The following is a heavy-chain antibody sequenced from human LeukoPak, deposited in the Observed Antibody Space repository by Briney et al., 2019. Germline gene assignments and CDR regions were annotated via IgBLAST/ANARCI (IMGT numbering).Heavy chain of an antibody. D-gene: IGHD3-10*01. V-gene: IGHV4-31*03. CDR3: ARVKGSGSGAFDI. J-gene: IGHJ3*02. CDR2: IYYSGST. Sequence: SETLSLTCTVSGGSISSGGYYWSWIRQRPGKGLEWIGYIYYSGSTYYNPSLKSRVTISVDTSKNQFSLKLSSVTAADTAVYYCARVKGSGSGAFDIWGQGTMVTVSS. CDR1: GGSISSGGYY.